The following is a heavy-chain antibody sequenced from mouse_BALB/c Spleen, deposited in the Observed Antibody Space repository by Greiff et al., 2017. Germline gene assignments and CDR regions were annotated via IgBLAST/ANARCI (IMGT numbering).Heavy chain of an antibody. D-gene: IGHD1-1*01. V-gene: IGHV1-18*01. CDR3: ARKYYGSSLGYYAMDY. Sequence: VQLQQSGPELVKPGASVKIPCKASGYTFTDYNMDWVKQSHGKSLEWIGDINPNNGGTIYNQKFKGKATLTVDKSSSTAYMELRSLTSEDTAVYYCARKYYGSSLGYYAMDYWGQGTSVTVSS. CDR2: INPNNGGT. CDR1: GYTFTDYN. J-gene: IGHJ4*01.